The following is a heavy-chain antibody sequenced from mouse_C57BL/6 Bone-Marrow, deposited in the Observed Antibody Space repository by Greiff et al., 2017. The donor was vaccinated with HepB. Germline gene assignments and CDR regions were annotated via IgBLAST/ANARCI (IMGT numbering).Heavy chain of an antibody. CDR3: ACITTPVATEWYFDV. CDR1: GYAFSSYW. J-gene: IGHJ1*03. CDR2: IYPGDGDT. V-gene: IGHV1-80*01. Sequence: QVQLQQSGAELVKPGASVKISCKASGYAFSSYWMNWVKQRPGKGLEWIGQIYPGDGDTNYNGKLKGKATLTADKSSSTAYMQLSSLTSEDSAVYFCACITTPVATEWYFDVWGTGTTVTVSS. D-gene: IGHD1-1*01.